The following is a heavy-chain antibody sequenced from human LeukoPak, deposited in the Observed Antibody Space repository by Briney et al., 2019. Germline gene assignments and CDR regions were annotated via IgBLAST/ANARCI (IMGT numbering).Heavy chain of an antibody. CDR1: GYSFPSYW. Sequence: GESLQISCKVSGYSFPSYWITWVRQVPGKGLEWMGRIAPSDSYTNYNPSFEGHVTMSVEKSITTVYLQWSSLKASDTAMYYCVRQPPGVYDTTQNWFDPWGQGTLVTVSS. CDR3: VRQPPGVYDTTQNWFDP. J-gene: IGHJ5*02. CDR2: IAPSDSYT. V-gene: IGHV5-10-1*01. D-gene: IGHD3-22*01.